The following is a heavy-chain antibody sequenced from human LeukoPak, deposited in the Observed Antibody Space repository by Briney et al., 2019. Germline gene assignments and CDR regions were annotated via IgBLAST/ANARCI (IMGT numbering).Heavy chain of an antibody. CDR3: ARDVEITMVRGVIDAFDI. CDR2: ISAYNGNT. Sequence: ASVKVSCKASGYTFTSYGISWVRQAPGQGLEWMGWISAYNGNTNYAQKLQGRVTMTTDTSTSTAYMELRSLRSDDTAVYYCARDVEITMVRGVIDAFDIWGQGTMVTVSS. V-gene: IGHV1-18*01. J-gene: IGHJ3*02. CDR1: GYTFTSYG. D-gene: IGHD3-10*01.